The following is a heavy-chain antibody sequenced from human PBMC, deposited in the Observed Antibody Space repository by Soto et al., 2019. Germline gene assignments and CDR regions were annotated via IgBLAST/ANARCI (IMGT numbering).Heavy chain of an antibody. V-gene: IGHV4-34*01. CDR3: ATEGVSPFDY. CDR2: INHSGST. J-gene: IGHJ4*02. CDR1: GGSFSGYY. Sequence: SETLSLTCAVYGGSFSGYYWSWIRQPPGKGLEWIGEINHSGSTNYNPSLKSRVTISVDTSKNQFSLKLSSVTAADTAVYYCATEGVSPFDYWGQGTLVTVSS. D-gene: IGHD3-10*01.